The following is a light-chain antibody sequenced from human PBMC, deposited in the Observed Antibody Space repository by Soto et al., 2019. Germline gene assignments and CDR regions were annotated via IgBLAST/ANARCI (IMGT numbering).Light chain of an antibody. Sequence: DIQMTQSPSTLSASVGDSVTITCRASQSITASLAWYQQKPGEAPKLLIYDASSLESGVPSRFSGSGSGTEFTLTISSLQPDDFATYYCQQYNSYSQTFGQGTKVDIK. CDR2: DAS. J-gene: IGKJ1*01. CDR3: QQYNSYSQT. V-gene: IGKV1-5*01. CDR1: QSITAS.